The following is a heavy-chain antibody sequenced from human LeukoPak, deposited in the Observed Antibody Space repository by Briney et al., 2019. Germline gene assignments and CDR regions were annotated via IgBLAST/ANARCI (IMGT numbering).Heavy chain of an antibody. V-gene: IGHV1-18*04. CDR3: ARSYGLADYYYYMDV. CDR2: ISAYNGNT. Sequence: GESLKISCKGSGYGFTSYWIGWVRQAPGQGLEWMGWISAYNGNTNYAQKLQGRVTMTTDTSTSTAYMELSRLRSDDTAVYYCARSYGLADYYYYMDVWGKGTTVTISS. J-gene: IGHJ6*03. CDR1: GYGFTSYW. D-gene: IGHD4-17*01.